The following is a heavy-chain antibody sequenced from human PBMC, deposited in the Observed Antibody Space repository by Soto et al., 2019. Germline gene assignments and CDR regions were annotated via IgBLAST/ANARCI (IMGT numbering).Heavy chain of an antibody. Sequence: EVQLVESGGGLVQPGGSLRLSCTASGFTFSDSWMTWVRQAPGKGLEWVARIKPDESEKKYADSVKGRFSISRDNAKNSMYLQMASLRVEDTAVYYWVRSGSNYASWGQGTLVTFSS. CDR1: GFTFSDSW. CDR3: VRSGSNYAS. V-gene: IGHV3-7*01. J-gene: IGHJ5*02. D-gene: IGHD4-4*01. CDR2: IKPDESEK.